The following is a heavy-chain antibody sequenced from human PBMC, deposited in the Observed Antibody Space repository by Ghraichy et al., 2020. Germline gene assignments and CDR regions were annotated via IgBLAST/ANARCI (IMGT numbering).Heavy chain of an antibody. V-gene: IGHV3-23*01. D-gene: IGHD1-26*01. CDR1: VLTFIPYA. CDR3: AGRGGTSSYC. CDR2: TTGSGSSS. Sequence: GGSLRLSCAASVLTFIPYAMRCLRRAPGKGLECLSSTTGSGSSSYYADSVKRRFTISRDNSKNTLYLQRNSLRVEDTAVYYCAGRGGTSSYCCGQGPLVTVSS. J-gene: IGHJ4*02.